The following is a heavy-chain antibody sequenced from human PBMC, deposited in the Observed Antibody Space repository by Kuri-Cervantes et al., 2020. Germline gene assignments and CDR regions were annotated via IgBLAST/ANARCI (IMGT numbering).Heavy chain of an antibody. Sequence: GESLKISCAASGFTFSSYGMHWVRQAPGKGLEWVAVISYDGSNKYYADSVKGRFTISRDNSKNTRYLQMNSMKTEYTAVYYCTTPDYYDSSGYYYDYWGQGTLVIVSS. D-gene: IGHD3-22*01. J-gene: IGHJ4*02. CDR2: ISYDGSNK. V-gene: IGHV3-30*03. CDR1: GFTFSSYG. CDR3: TTPDYYDSSGYYYDY.